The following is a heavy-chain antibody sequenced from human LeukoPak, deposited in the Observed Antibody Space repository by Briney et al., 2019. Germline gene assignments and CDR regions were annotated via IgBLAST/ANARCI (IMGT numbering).Heavy chain of an antibody. CDR2: TNQGGSET. CDR3: ARDEIGSSEY. J-gene: IGHJ4*02. V-gene: IGHV3-7*01. D-gene: IGHD3-10*01. Sequence: GGSLRLSCTASGFSFSNYWMSWLRRAPGKGLEWVANTNQGGSETYYIDSVKGRFTISRDNAKSSLYLQMNSLRAEDTAVYFCARDEIGSSEYWGQGTLITVPS. CDR1: GFSFSNYW.